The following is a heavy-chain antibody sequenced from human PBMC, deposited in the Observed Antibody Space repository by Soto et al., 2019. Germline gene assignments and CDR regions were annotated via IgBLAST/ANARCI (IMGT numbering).Heavy chain of an antibody. CDR2: MYNSGST. CDR1: GGSISSYY. V-gene: IGHV4-59*08. CDR3: ASMGYHYGSGSYPLDY. D-gene: IGHD3-10*01. J-gene: IGHJ4*02. Sequence: SETLSLTCTVSGGSISSYYWTWIRQPPGKGLEWIGFMYNSGSTHYNPSLKSRVTISLDTSKNQLSLNLRSVTAADTVVYYCASMGYHYGSGSYPLDYWGQGTLVTVSS.